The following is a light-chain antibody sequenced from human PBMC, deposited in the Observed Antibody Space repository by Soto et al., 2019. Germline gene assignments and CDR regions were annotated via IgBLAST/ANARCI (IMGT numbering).Light chain of an antibody. CDR1: QTVTNH. CDR3: QQYSTSPPIT. V-gene: IGKV3-20*01. J-gene: IGKJ5*01. CDR2: GAS. Sequence: EIVLTQSPATLSLSPGGRATLSCRASQTVTNHLAWYQQKAGQAPRLLIYGASTRATGVPDRFSGSGFETDFSLTISSLEPEDFAVYFCQQYSTSPPITFGQGTRLEIK.